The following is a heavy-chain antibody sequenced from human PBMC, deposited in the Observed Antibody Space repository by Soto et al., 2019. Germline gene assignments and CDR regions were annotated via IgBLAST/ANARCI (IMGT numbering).Heavy chain of an antibody. D-gene: IGHD3-22*01. V-gene: IGHV3-21*06. J-gene: IGHJ6*02. CDR3: ARESGYYDSTNYHYFYVMDV. Sequence: PGGSLRLSCAASGFTFSSYNMNWVRQAPGKGLEWVSSISSRSSYIYYADSVKGRFTISRDNAKNSLYLQMNSLRAEDTAVYYCARESGYYDSTNYHYFYVMDVWGQGTTVTVSS. CDR2: ISSRSSYI. CDR1: GFTFSSYN.